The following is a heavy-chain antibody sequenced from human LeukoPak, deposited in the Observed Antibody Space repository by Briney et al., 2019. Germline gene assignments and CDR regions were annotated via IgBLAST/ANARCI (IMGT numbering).Heavy chain of an antibody. CDR2: INPNSGGT. V-gene: IGHV1-2*02. CDR3: ASTYSSGSGYYGMDV. J-gene: IGHJ6*02. Sequence: ASVKVSCKASGYTFTGYYMHWVRQAPGQGLEWMGWINPNSGGTNYAQKFQGRVTMTRDTSISTAYMELSRLRSDDTAVYYCASTYSSGSGYYGMDVWGQGTTVTVSS. CDR1: GYTFTGYY. D-gene: IGHD6-19*01.